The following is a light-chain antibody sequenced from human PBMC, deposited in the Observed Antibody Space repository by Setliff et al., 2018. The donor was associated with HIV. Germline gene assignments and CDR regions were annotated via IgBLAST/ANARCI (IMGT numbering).Light chain of an antibody. CDR3: QVWDSRSAVV. V-gene: IGLV3-1*01. CDR2: QDT. Sequence: SYELTQPPSVSVSPGQTASITCSGDKLGHKYASWYQQKPGQSPVVVMYQDTDRPSGIPERFSGSNSGNTATLTISRVEAGDEADYYCQVWDSRSAVVFGGGTKVTVL. CDR1: KLGHKY. J-gene: IGLJ2*01.